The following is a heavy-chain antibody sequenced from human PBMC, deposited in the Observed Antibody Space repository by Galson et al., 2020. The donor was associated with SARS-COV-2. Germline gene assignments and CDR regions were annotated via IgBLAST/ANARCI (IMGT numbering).Heavy chain of an antibody. J-gene: IGHJ3*01. D-gene: IGHD2-21*02. CDR3: AKDLFGGNSVVDAFDV. V-gene: IGHV3-23*01. CDR2: MSGSGVTT. CDR1: GFTFCSYV. Sequence: GGSLRLSCAASGFTFCSYVLSWVRQAPGKGLEWVSSMSGSGVTTDYADSVRGRFTISRDNSQNMLYLEMNSLRAEDTAIYYCAKDLFGGNSVVDAFDVWGQGTLVTVSS.